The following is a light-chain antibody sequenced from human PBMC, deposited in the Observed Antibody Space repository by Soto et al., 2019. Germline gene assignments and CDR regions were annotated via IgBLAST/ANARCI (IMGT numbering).Light chain of an antibody. Sequence: EIVLTQSSSTLSLSPGDRATLSCKTRQSTGSNILAWYEQKPGQAPRPLIYASSNRATGIPDRLSGSASGTDFTLTINRMEPEDSAVYYCQLYGISPHFGQGTQLEI. CDR1: QSTGSNI. J-gene: IGKJ5*01. CDR2: ASS. CDR3: QLYGISPH. V-gene: IGKV3-20*01.